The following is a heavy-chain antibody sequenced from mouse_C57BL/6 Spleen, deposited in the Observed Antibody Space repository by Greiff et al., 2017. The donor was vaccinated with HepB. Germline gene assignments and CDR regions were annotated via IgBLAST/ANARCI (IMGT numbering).Heavy chain of an antibody. D-gene: IGHD1-1*01. CDR3: ARNYDGSSYDAMDY. Sequence: QVQLQQPGAELVKPGASVKLSCKASGYTFTSYWMQWVKQRPGQGLEWIGEIDPSDSYTNYNQKFKGKATLTVDTSSSTAYMQLSSLTSEDSAVYYCARNYDGSSYDAMDYWGQGTSVTVSS. CDR2: IDPSDSYT. CDR1: GYTFTSYW. J-gene: IGHJ4*01. V-gene: IGHV1-50*01.